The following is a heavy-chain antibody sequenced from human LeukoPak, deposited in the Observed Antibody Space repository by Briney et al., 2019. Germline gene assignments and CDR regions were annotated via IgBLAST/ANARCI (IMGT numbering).Heavy chain of an antibody. Sequence: GGSLRLSCSASGFTFSSYAMHWVRQAPGKGLEYVSAISSNGGSTYYADSVKGRFTISRDNSKNALYLQMSCLRAEDTAVYYCVRVAATAFLDYWGQGTLVTVSS. J-gene: IGHJ4*02. CDR2: ISSNGGST. D-gene: IGHD2-15*01. CDR3: VRVAATAFLDY. V-gene: IGHV3-64D*06. CDR1: GFTFSSYA.